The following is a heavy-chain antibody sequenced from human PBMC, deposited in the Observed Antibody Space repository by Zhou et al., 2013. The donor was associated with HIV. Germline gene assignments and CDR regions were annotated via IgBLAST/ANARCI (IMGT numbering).Heavy chain of an antibody. V-gene: IGHV1-69*05. CDR3: ATSSGPYSGSYRGLDS. D-gene: IGHD1-26*01. Sequence: QVQLVQSGAEVKKPGSSVKVSCKASGGTFSSYAISWVRQAPGQGLEWLGGIIPIFSTSNFAQKFQGRVTITTDESTSTAYMELSSLRSEDTALYYCATSSGPYSGSYRGLDSWGQGTLVIVSS. J-gene: IGHJ4*02. CDR2: IIPIFSTS. CDR1: GGTFSSYA.